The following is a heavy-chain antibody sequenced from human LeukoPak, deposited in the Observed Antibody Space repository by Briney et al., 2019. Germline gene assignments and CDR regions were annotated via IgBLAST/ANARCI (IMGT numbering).Heavy chain of an antibody. D-gene: IGHD2-2*01. J-gene: IGHJ4*02. CDR1: GFTFSSYA. CDR2: ISYDGSNK. CDR3: ARGSPYCSSTSCYPYYFDY. Sequence: GGSLRLSCAASGFTFSSYAMHWVRQAPGKGLEGVAVISYDGSNKYYADSVKGRFTISRDNSKNTLYLQMNSLRAEDTAVYYCARGSPYCSSTSCYPYYFDYWGQGTLVTVSS. V-gene: IGHV3-30*01.